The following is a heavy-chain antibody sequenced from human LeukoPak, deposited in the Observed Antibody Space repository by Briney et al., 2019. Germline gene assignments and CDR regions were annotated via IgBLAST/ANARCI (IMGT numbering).Heavy chain of an antibody. CDR2: IDPSDSYT. CDR3: ARQGLTYYDFWSGYADY. CDR1: GYSFTSYW. D-gene: IGHD3-3*01. V-gene: IGHV5-10-1*04. J-gene: IGHJ4*02. Sequence: GESLKISCKGSGYSFTSYWISWVRQMPGKGLEWMGRIDPSDSYTNYSPSFQGQVTISADKSISTAYLQWSSLKASDTAMYYCARQGLTYYDFWSGYADYWGQGTLVTVSS.